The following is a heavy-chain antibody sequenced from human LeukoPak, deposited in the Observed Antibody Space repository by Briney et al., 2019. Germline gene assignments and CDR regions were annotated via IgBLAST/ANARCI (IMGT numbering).Heavy chain of an antibody. D-gene: IGHD5-12*01. J-gene: IGHJ4*02. CDR3: ARDPILSGYDF. Sequence: GGSLRLSCAASGFTFSSYAMSWVRQAPGKGLEWVSAISGSGGSTYYADSVKGRFTISRDNSKNTLYLQTNSLRAEDTAVYYCARDPILSGYDFWGQGTLVTVSS. CDR2: ISGSGGST. V-gene: IGHV3-23*01. CDR1: GFTFSSYA.